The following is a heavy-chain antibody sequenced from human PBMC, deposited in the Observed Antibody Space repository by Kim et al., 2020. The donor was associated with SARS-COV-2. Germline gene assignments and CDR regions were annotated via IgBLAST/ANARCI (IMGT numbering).Heavy chain of an antibody. J-gene: IGHJ6*03. Sequence: GRFTISRDKSKNTLYLQMNSLRAEDTAVYYCAKAAGIAAADFYYYYYMDVWGKGTTVTVSS. D-gene: IGHD6-13*01. V-gene: IGHV3-23*01. CDR3: AKAAGIAAADFYYYYYMDV.